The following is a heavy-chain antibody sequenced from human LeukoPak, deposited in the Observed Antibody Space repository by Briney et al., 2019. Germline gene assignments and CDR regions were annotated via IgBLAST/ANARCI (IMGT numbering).Heavy chain of an antibody. CDR2: IYYSGST. J-gene: IGHJ4*02. V-gene: IGHV4-30-4*01. CDR3: ARDDVVAAAGFDY. D-gene: IGHD6-13*01. CDR1: GGSISSGDYY. Sequence: SQTLSLTCTVSGGSISSGDYYWSWIRQPPGKGLEWIGYIYYSGSTYYNPSLKGRVTISVDTSKNQFSLKLSSVTAADTAVYYCARDDVVAAAGFDYWGQGTLVTVSS.